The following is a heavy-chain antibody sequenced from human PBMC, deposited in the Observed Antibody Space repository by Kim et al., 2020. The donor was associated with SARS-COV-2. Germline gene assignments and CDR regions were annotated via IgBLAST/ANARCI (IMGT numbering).Heavy chain of an antibody. V-gene: IGHV1-58*01. J-gene: IGHJ6*02. D-gene: IGHD3-22*01. CDR3: AAGYDSSGYGGDV. CDR1: GFTFTSSA. CDR2: IVVGSGNT. Sequence: SVKVSCKASGFTFTSSAVQWVRQARGQRLEWIGWIVVGSGNTNYAQKFQERVTITRDMSTSTAYMELSSLRSEDTAVYYCAAGYDSSGYGGDVWGQGTTVTVSS.